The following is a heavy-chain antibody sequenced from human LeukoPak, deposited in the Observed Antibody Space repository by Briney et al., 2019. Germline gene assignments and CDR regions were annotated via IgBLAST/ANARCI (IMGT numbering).Heavy chain of an antibody. CDR3: ARSPLATVTTGGGYFDY. D-gene: IGHD4-17*01. Sequence: ASVKVSCKASGYTFTSYYMHWVRQAPGQGLEWMGIINPSGGSTSYAQKFQGRVTMTRDTSTSTAYMELSSLRSEDTAVYYCARSPLATVTTGGGYFDYWGQGTLVTVSS. V-gene: IGHV1-46*01. CDR2: INPSGGST. CDR1: GYTFTSYY. J-gene: IGHJ4*02.